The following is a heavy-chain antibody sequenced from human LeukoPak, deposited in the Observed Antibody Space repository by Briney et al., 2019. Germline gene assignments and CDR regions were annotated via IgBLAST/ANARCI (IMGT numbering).Heavy chain of an antibody. Sequence: GGSLRLSCATSGLTFSSYNMNWVRQAPGKGLEWVSTIGGSGDKTFYADSVKGRFTISRDNSKNMVHLQMNSLTGEDTALYYCVRRGDASSGWGDHDFWGQGALVTVSS. J-gene: IGHJ4*02. CDR1: GLTFSSYN. V-gene: IGHV3-23*01. CDR3: VRRGDASSGWGDHDF. CDR2: IGGSGDKT. D-gene: IGHD6-19*01.